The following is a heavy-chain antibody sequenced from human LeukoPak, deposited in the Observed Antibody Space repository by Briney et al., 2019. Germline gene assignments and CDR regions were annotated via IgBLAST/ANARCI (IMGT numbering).Heavy chain of an antibody. CDR1: GGTFSSYA. CDR2: IFPIFGIA. D-gene: IGHD5-24*01. J-gene: IGHJ3*02. CDR3: ARDSRDGYRRNDAFDI. Sequence: ASVKVSCKASGGTFSSYAISWVRQAPGQGLEWMGRIFPIFGIANYALKFQGRVTITADKSTSTAYMELSSLRSEDTAVYYCARDSRDGYRRNDAFDIWGQGTMVTVSS. V-gene: IGHV1-69*04.